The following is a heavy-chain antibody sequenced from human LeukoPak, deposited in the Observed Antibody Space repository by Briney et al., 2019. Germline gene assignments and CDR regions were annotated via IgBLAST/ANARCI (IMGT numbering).Heavy chain of an antibody. CDR3: ARARVIVGATRGLGY. Sequence: GGSLRLSCVASGFTFGKYWMSWVRQAPGKGLGWVANIKLDGSEKNYVDPVKGRFTISRDNTKNSLYLQMNSLRVEDTAVFYCARARVIVGATRGLGYWGQGTLVTVSS. J-gene: IGHJ4*02. CDR2: IKLDGSEK. CDR1: GFTFGKYW. V-gene: IGHV3-7*03. D-gene: IGHD1-26*01.